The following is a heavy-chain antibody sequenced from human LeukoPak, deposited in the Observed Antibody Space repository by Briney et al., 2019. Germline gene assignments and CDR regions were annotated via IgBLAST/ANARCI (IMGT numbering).Heavy chain of an antibody. CDR2: ISGSGGST. V-gene: IGHV3-23*01. Sequence: GGSLRLSCAASGFTFSSYAMSWVRQAPGKGLEWVSAISGSGGSTYYADSVKGRFTISRDNSKNTLYLQMNSLRAEDTAVYYCANDLEQWLGVHDYWGQGTLVTVSS. CDR3: ANDLEQWLGVHDY. D-gene: IGHD6-19*01. CDR1: GFTFSSYA. J-gene: IGHJ4*02.